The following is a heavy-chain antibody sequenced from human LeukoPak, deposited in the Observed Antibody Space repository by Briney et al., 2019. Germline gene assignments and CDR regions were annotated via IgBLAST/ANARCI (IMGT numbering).Heavy chain of an antibody. Sequence: GGSLRLSCAASGFTFSSYAMSWVRQAPGKGLEWVSAISGSGGSTYYADPVKGRFTISRDNSKNTLYLQMNSLRAEDTAVYYCAKDLNPLTGDSWFDPWGQGTLVTVSS. J-gene: IGHJ5*02. CDR2: ISGSGGST. D-gene: IGHD7-27*01. CDR3: AKDLNPLTGDSWFDP. V-gene: IGHV3-23*01. CDR1: GFTFSSYA.